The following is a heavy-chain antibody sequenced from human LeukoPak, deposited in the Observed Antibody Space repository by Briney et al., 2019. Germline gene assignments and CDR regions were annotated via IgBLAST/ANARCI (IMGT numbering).Heavy chain of an antibody. Sequence: ASVKVSCKVSGYTLADLSMYWVRQAPGKGLEWMGGFDPDGDTIYAQKFQGRFTMTEDTSTDTAYMGLSSLRSDDTAIYYCASSDYFSYWGQGTLVTVSS. CDR2: FDPDGDT. J-gene: IGHJ4*02. CDR1: GYTLADLS. CDR3: ASSDYFSY. V-gene: IGHV1-24*01.